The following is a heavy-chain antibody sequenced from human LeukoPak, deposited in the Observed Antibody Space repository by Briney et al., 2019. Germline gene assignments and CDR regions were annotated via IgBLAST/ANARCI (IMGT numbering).Heavy chain of an antibody. J-gene: IGHJ4*02. Sequence: WASVKVSCKASGGTFSSYAISWVRQAPGQGLEWMGRIIPILGIANYAQKFQGRVTITADKSTSTAYMELSSLRSEDTAVYYCARDSSDSSGFDYWGQGTLVTVSS. V-gene: IGHV1-69*04. D-gene: IGHD6-19*01. CDR2: IIPILGIA. CDR1: GGTFSSYA. CDR3: ARDSSDSSGFDY.